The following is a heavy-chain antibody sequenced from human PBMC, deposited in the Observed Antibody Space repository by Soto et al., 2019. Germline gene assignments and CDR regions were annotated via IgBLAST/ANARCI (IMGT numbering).Heavy chain of an antibody. D-gene: IGHD1-26*01. V-gene: IGHV3-74*01. CDR2: INSDGSST. CDR1: GFTFSSYW. J-gene: IGHJ6*02. CDR3: ARASPEVDYGMDV. Sequence: GGSLRLSCAASGFTFSSYWMHWVRQAPGKGLVWVSRINSDGSSTSYADSVKGRFTISRDNAKNTLYLQMNSLRAEDTAVYYCARASPEVDYGMDVWGQGTTVTVSS.